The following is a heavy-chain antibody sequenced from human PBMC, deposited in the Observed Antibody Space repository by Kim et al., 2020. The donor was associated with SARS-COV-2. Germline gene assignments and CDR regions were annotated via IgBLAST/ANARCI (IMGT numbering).Heavy chain of an antibody. Sequence: SETLSLTCTVSGGFISSYYWSWIRQPPGKGLECIGYIYYSGSTNYNPSLKSRVTISVDTSKNQFSLKLSSVTAADTAVYYCARGNSSSWYDYYYYGMDVWGQGTTVTVSS. CDR3: ARGNSSSWYDYYYYGMDV. D-gene: IGHD6-13*01. CDR1: GGFISSYY. J-gene: IGHJ6*02. V-gene: IGHV4-59*01. CDR2: IYYSGST.